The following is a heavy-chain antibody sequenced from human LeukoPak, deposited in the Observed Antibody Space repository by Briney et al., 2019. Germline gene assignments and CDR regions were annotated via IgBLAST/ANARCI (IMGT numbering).Heavy chain of an antibody. Sequence: GRSLRLSCAASGFTFSSYGMHWVRQAPGKGLEWVAVIWYDGSNKYYADSVKGRFTISRDNSKNTLYLQMNSLRAEDTAVYYCAREFYDTAALDYWGQGILVTVSS. CDR1: GFTFSSYG. V-gene: IGHV3-33*01. J-gene: IGHJ4*02. CDR3: AREFYDTAALDY. D-gene: IGHD3-22*01. CDR2: IWYDGSNK.